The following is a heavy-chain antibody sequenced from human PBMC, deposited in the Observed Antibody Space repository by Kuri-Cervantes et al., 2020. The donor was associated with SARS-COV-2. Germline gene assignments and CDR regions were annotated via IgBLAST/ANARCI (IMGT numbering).Heavy chain of an antibody. CDR1: GGSFSGYY. D-gene: IGHD4-17*01. J-gene: IGHJ4*02. CDR2: INHSGST. Sequence: GSLRLSCAVYGGSFSGYYWSWIRQPPGKGLEWIGEINHSGSTNYNPSPKSRVTISVDTSKNQFSLKLSSVTAADTAVYYCARHFYYGDYDYWGQGTLVTVSS. CDR3: ARHFYYGDYDY. V-gene: IGHV4-34*01.